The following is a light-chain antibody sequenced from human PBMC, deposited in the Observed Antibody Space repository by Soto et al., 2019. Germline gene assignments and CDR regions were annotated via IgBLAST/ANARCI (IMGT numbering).Light chain of an antibody. CDR2: GNS. J-gene: IGLJ2*01. Sequence: QSVLPQPPSVSGSPGQRVTISCTGSSSNIGAGYHVHWYQQLPGTAPKLLIYGNSNRPSGVPDRFSGSKSGTSASLAITGLLSEDEADDYCQSYCSSRSGSVFGGGTKVTVL. CDR3: QSYCSSRSGSV. V-gene: IGLV1-40*01. CDR1: SSNIGAGYH.